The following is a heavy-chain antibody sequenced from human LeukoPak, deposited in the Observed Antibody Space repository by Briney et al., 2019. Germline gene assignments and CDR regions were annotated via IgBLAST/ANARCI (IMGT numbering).Heavy chain of an antibody. V-gene: IGHV3-48*02. D-gene: IGHD2-8*01. CDR2: ISRGSSII. J-gene: IGHJ3*02. CDR3: ARDLVYAFDI. CDR1: GFTFSTYS. Sequence: PGGSLRLSCAASGFTFSTYSMNWVRQAPGKGLEWVSYISRGSSIIFYADSVKGRFTISRDNAQNSLYLQMNSLRDEDTAVYYCARDLVYAFDIWGQGTMVTVS.